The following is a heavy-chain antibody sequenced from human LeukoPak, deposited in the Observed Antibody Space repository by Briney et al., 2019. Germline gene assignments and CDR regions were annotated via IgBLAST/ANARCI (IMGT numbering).Heavy chain of an antibody. V-gene: IGHV3-23*01. J-gene: IGHJ3*01. CDR3: AKDPNGDYVGAFDF. CDR1: GFTFSKYA. D-gene: IGHD4-17*01. Sequence: PGGSLRLSCAASGFTFSKYAMTWVRQAPGKGLEWVSSIRGSGSGTDYADSVEGRFTISRDNSKNTLYLQMHRLRAEDTAVYYCAKDPNGDYVGAFDFWGQGTMVTVSS. CDR2: IRGSGSGT.